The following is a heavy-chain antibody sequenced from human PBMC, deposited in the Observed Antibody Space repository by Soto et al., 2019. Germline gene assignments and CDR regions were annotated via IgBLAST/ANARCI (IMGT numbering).Heavy chain of an antibody. CDR2: INHSGST. CDR3: ARKRQLGYCSGGSCYSGLYASYFDY. CDR1: GGSFSGYY. V-gene: IGHV4-34*01. J-gene: IGHJ4*02. D-gene: IGHD2-15*01. Sequence: PXETLCLTCSVDGGSFSGYYWSWIRQPPGRGLDWIGEINHSGSTNYNPSLKSRVTISVDTSKNQFSLKLSSVTAADTAVYYCARKRQLGYCSGGSCYSGLYASYFDYWGQGALVTVPS.